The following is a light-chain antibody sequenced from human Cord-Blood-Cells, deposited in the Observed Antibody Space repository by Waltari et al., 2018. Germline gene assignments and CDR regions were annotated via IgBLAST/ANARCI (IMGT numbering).Light chain of an antibody. J-gene: IGLJ1*01. V-gene: IGLV2-14*01. CDR2: DVS. Sequence: QSALTQPAAVSGSPGQSITICCTATSSDGAACNCVPWYQQHPGKAPKLMFYDVSNRPSGGSNRFPGSKSGNTASLTISGLQAEDEADYYCSSYTSSSTLVFGTGTKVTVL. CDR3: SSYTSSSTLV. CDR1: SSDGAACNC.